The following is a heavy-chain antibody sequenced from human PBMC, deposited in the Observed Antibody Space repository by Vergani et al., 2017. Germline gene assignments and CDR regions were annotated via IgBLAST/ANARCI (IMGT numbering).Heavy chain of an antibody. D-gene: IGHD3-16*02. V-gene: IGHV3-15*01. CDR3: TTDSHYYVPLRLGELSLFVDV. CDR1: GFTFSNAW. Sequence: EVQLVESGGGLVKPGGSLRLSCAASGFTFSNAWMSWVRQAPGKGLEWVGRIKSKTDGGTTDYAAPVKGRFTISRDDSKNTLYLQMNSLKTEDTAVYYCTTDSHYYVPLRLGELSLFVDVWGQGTTVTVSS. CDR2: IKSKTDGGTT. J-gene: IGHJ6*02.